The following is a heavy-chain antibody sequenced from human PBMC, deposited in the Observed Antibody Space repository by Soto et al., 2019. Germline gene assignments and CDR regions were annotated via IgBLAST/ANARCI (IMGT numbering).Heavy chain of an antibody. CDR1: GGSISSGGYY. Sequence: QVQLQESGPGLVKPSQTLSLTCTVSGGSISSGGYYWSWIRQHPGKGLEWIGYIYYSGNTYYNPSLKSRVTISEDTSKNQFPLKLSSVTAADTAVYYCARATYYYDSSGYSDRVLDYWGQGTLVTVSS. CDR2: IYYSGNT. D-gene: IGHD3-22*01. V-gene: IGHV4-31*03. J-gene: IGHJ4*02. CDR3: ARATYYYDSSGYSDRVLDY.